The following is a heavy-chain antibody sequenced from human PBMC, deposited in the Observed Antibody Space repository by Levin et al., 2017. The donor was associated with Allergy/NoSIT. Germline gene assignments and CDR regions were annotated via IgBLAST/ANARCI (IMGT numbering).Heavy chain of an antibody. V-gene: IGHV3-30-3*01. CDR3: ARVKDSSGNYYRLGQDY. CDR1: GFTFSNYA. J-gene: IGHJ4*02. CDR2: ISYDGSNK. Sequence: GGSLRLSCAASGFTFSNYAMHWVRQAPGKGLEWVALISYDGSNKYYADSVRGRFTISRDNSNNTLYLQMNSLRAEDTAIYYCARVKDSSGNYYRLGQDYWGQGILVTVSS. D-gene: IGHD3-22*01.